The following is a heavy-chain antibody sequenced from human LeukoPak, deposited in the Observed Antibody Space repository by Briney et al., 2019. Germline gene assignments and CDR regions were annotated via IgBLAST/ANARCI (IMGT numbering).Heavy chain of an antibody. Sequence: GGSLRLSCAASGFTFSSYAMSWVRQAPGKGLEWVSCINWNGGSTGYADSVKGRFTISRDNAKNSLYLQMNSLRAEDTALYYCASNYGSGSYYNGIDYWGQGTLVTVSS. V-gene: IGHV3-20*04. D-gene: IGHD3-10*01. CDR1: GFTFSSYA. J-gene: IGHJ4*02. CDR2: INWNGGST. CDR3: ASNYGSGSYYNGIDY.